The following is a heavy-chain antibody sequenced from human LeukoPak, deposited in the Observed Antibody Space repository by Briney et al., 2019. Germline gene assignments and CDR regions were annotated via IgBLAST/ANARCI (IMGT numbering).Heavy chain of an antibody. CDR2: IKQDGSEK. CDR1: GFTFSSYW. D-gene: IGHD5-18*01. V-gene: IGHV3-7*05. Sequence: PGGSLRLSCAASGFTFSSYWMSWVRQAPGKGLEWVANIKQDGSEKYYVDSVKGRFTISRDNAKNSLYLQMNSLRAEDTAVYYCARDVGYSYGWEEGYYFDYWGQGTLVTVSS. CDR3: ARDVGYSYGWEEGYYFDY. J-gene: IGHJ4*02.